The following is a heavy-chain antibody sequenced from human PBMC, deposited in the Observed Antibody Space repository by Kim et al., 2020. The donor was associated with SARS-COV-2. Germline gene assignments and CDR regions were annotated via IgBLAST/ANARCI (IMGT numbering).Heavy chain of an antibody. V-gene: IGHV3-30*18. CDR1: GFTFSTYG. CDR2: ISYHGSTK. J-gene: IGHJ5*02. D-gene: IGHD3-10*01. CDR3: AKIITMTMDWFDP. Sequence: GGSLRLSCAASGFTFSTYGMHWVRQAPGKGLEWVAVISYHGSTKYYADSVKGRFIISRDNSKNTLYLQMNSLRAEDTAVYYCAKIITMTMDWFDPWGQGTLVTVSS.